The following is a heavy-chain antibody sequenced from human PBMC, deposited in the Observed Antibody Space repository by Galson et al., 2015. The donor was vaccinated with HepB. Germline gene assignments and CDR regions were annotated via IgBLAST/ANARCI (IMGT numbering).Heavy chain of an antibody. J-gene: IGHJ6*02. D-gene: IGHD1-1*01. V-gene: IGHV3-7*03. CDR2: MRQDGNER. Sequence: SLRLSCAASGFTFSSYGMHWVRQAPGKGLEWVASMRQDGNERYYVDSVKGRFTISRDNAKNSLYLQMNSLRVEDTAEYYCARLGFYNWNDYYGVDVWGQGTTVTVSS. CDR3: ARLGFYNWNDYYGVDV. CDR1: GFTFSSYG.